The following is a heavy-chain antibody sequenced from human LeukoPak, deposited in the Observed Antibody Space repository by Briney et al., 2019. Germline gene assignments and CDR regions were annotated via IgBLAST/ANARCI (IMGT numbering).Heavy chain of an antibody. CDR2: MFYSGTT. CDR3: ARGRGEVVVAAWDVFDI. CDR1: GGAISSYY. D-gene: IGHD2-15*01. V-gene: IGHV4-59*08. J-gene: IGHJ3*02. Sequence: SETLSLTCTVSGGAISSYYWSWIRQPPGQGLEWIAYMFYSGTTNYNPSLRSRVTVSLDTSKNQFSLRLSSVTAADTAVYYCARGRGEVVVAAWDVFDIWGQGTMVTVSS.